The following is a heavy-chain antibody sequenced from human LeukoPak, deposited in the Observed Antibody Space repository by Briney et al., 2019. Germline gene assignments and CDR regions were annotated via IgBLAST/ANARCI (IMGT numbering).Heavy chain of an antibody. V-gene: IGHV3-23*01. CDR3: VKDRRDTYGTNSFVS. CDR2: ISGTGGAR. D-gene: IGHD1-1*01. J-gene: IGHJ5*01. CDR1: GFTFSSYA. Sequence: TGGSLRLSCAASGFTFSSYAMSWVRQAPGKGLEWVSQISGTGGARWYARFARDRFTFHRDNYKKTLYLKMSGLRVEHTAMYYCVKDRRDTYGTNSFVSWGQGTLLIVSS.